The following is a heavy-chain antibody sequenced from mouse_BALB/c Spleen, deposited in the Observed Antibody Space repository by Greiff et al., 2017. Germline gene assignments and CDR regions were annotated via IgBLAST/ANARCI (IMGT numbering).Heavy chain of an antibody. J-gene: IGHJ3*01. CDR2: IWAGGST. CDR1: GFSLTSYG. Sequence: QVQLKESGPGLVAPSQSLSITCTVSGFSLTSYGVHWVRQPPGKGLEWLGVIWAGGSTNYNSALMSRLSISKDNSKSQVFLKMNSLQTDDTAMYYCASPIYYDYAWFAYWGQGTLVTVSA. D-gene: IGHD2-4*01. V-gene: IGHV2-9*02. CDR3: ASPIYYDYAWFAY.